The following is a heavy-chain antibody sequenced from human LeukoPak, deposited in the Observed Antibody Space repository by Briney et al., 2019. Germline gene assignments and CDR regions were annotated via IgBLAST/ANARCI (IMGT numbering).Heavy chain of an antibody. CDR3: ARDRDYYHGMDV. D-gene: IGHD3-10*01. Sequence: GGSLRLSCAASGFTVSINYMSWVRQAPGKGLEWVSVIYSGGSTYYADSVKGRFTISRDNSKNTLYLQMNSLRAEDTAVYYCARDRDYYHGMDVWGQGTTVTASS. V-gene: IGHV3-53*01. CDR1: GFTVSINY. CDR2: IYSGGST. J-gene: IGHJ6*02.